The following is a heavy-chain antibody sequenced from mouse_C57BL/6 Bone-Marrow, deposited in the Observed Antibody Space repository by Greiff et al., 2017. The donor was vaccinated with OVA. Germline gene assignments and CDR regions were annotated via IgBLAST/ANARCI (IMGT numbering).Heavy chain of an antibody. J-gene: IGHJ2*01. V-gene: IGHV1-15*01. CDR3: TRSDWDEDFDY. D-gene: IGHD4-1*01. Sequence: VQRVESGAELVRPGASVTLSCKASGYTFTDYEMHWVKQTPVHGLEWIGAIDPETGGTAYNQKFKGKAILTADKSSSTAYMELRSLTSEDSAVYYCTRSDWDEDFDYWGQGTTLTVSS. CDR2: IDPETGGT. CDR1: GYTFTDYE.